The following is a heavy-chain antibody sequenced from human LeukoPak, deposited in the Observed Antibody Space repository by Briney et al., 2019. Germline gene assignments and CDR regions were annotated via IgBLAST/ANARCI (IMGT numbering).Heavy chain of an antibody. J-gene: IGHJ6*02. CDR1: GGSFSGYY. V-gene: IGHV4-34*01. CDR2: INHSGST. D-gene: IGHD6-13*01. Sequence: SETLSLTCAVYGGSFSGYYWSWIRQPPGKGLEWIGEINHSGSTNYNPSLKSRVTISVDTSKNQFSLKLSSVTAADTAVYYCARGKYSSSWYPYHYYGMDVWGQGTTVTVSS. CDR3: ARGKYSSSWYPYHYYGMDV.